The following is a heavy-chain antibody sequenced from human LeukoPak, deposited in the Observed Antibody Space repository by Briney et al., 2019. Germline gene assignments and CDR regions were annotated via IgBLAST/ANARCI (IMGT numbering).Heavy chain of an antibody. Sequence: ASVKVSCKVSGYTLTELSMHWVRQAPGKGLEWMGGFDPEDGETIYAQKFQGRVTMTEDTSTDTAYMELSSLRSEDTAVYYCARERVVPAATSSAFDIWGQGTMVTVSS. CDR2: FDPEDGET. D-gene: IGHD2-2*01. V-gene: IGHV1-24*01. CDR1: GYTLTELS. CDR3: ARERVVPAATSSAFDI. J-gene: IGHJ3*02.